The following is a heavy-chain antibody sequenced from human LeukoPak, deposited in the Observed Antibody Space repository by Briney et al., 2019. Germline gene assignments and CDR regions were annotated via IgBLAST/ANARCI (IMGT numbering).Heavy chain of an antibody. J-gene: IGHJ4*02. Sequence: SETLSLTCTVSGGSISSYYWSWIRQSPEKGLEWIGHIFYSGSTNYNPSLKSRVTISVDTSKNQFSLKLSFVTAADTAVYYCARDNRRSGSPAFDYWGQGTLVTVSS. V-gene: IGHV4-59*01. D-gene: IGHD3-22*01. CDR1: GGSISSYY. CDR2: IFYSGST. CDR3: ARDNRRSGSPAFDY.